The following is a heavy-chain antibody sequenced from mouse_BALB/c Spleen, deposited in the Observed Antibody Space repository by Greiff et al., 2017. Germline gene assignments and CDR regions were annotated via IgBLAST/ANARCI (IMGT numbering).Heavy chain of an antibody. CDR3: ARGGNYDYFDY. CDR1: GYTFTSYW. Sequence: VQLQQSGAELVKPGASVKLSCKASGYTFTSYWMHWVKQRPGQGLEWIGEINPSNGRTNYNEKFKSKATLTVDKSSSTAYMQLSSLTSEDSAVYYCARGGNYDYFDYWGQGTTLTVSS. CDR2: INPSNGRT. D-gene: IGHD2-1*01. V-gene: IGHV1S81*02. J-gene: IGHJ2*01.